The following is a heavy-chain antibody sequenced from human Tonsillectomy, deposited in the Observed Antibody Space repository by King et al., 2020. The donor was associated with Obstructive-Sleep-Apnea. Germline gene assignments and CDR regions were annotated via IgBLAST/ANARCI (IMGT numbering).Heavy chain of an antibody. CDR3: AGAPRGVSYYFDD. J-gene: IGHJ4*02. Sequence: GARSRTCAGSGGSISSDYWSWIRQPAGKGLEWIGRIYTSGSTNYNPSLKGRVTTSVATSKNQVSLKLSSVTAAATAVYCWAGAPRGVSYYFDDWGRGTLVTVSS. D-gene: IGHD3-10*01. CDR1: GGSISSDY. CDR2: IYTSGST. V-gene: IGHV4-4*07.